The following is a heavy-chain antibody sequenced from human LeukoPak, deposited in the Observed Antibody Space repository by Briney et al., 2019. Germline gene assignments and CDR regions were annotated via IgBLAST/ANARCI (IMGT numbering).Heavy chain of an antibody. CDR3: AKDLSYYDSSGYYPYYYYYGMDV. J-gene: IGHJ6*02. CDR2: ISGSGGST. V-gene: IGHV3-23*01. CDR1: GFTFSSYA. Sequence: GGSLRLSCAASGFTFSSYAMSWVRQAPGKGLEWVSAISGSGGSTYYADSVKGRFTISRDNSKNTLYLQMNSLRAEDTAVYYCAKDLSYYDSSGYYPYYYYYGMDVWGQGTTVTVSS. D-gene: IGHD3-22*01.